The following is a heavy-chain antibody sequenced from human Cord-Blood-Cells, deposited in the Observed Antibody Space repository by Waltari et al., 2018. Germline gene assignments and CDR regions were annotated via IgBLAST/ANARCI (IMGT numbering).Heavy chain of an antibody. CDR3: ARVGSSGWYFDY. Sequence: QVQLQQWGAGLLKPSETLSLTCAVYGGSFSGYYWSWIRQPPGKGLEWIGEIKHSGSTNYNPSLKSRVTISVDTSKNQFYLELSFVTAADTAVYYWARVGSSGWYFDYWGQGTLVTVSS. D-gene: IGHD6-19*01. J-gene: IGHJ4*02. V-gene: IGHV4-34*01. CDR1: GGSFSGYY. CDR2: IKHSGST.